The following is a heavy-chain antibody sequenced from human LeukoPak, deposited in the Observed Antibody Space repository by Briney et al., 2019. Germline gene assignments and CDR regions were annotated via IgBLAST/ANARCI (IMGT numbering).Heavy chain of an antibody. V-gene: IGHV3-30-3*01. Sequence: PGRSLRLSCAASGFTFSSYAMHWVRQAPGKGLEWVAVISYDGSNKYYADSVKGRFTISRDNSKNTLYLQMNSLRAEDTAVYYCAREMATINYYYGMDVWGQGTTVTVSS. D-gene: IGHD5-24*01. CDR1: GFTFSSYA. J-gene: IGHJ6*02. CDR3: AREMATINYYYGMDV. CDR2: ISYDGSNK.